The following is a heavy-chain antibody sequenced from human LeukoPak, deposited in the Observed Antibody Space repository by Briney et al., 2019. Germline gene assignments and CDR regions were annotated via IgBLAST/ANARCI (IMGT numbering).Heavy chain of an antibody. CDR3: ARDGPRVGYCSSTSCYKFHWYFDL. Sequence: SETLSLTCTVSGGSISSGSYYWSWIRQPPGKGLEWIGYIYYSGSTYYNPSLKSRVTISVDTSKNQFSLKLSSVTAADTAVYYCARDGPRVGYCSSTSCYKFHWYFDLWGRGTLATVSS. J-gene: IGHJ2*01. CDR1: GGSISSGSYY. CDR2: IYYSGST. D-gene: IGHD2-2*02. V-gene: IGHV4-30-4*02.